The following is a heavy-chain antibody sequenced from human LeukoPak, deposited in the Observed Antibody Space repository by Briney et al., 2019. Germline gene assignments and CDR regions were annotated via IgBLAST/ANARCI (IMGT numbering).Heavy chain of an antibody. V-gene: IGHV4-4*02. CDR1: GGSISSSNW. Sequence: PSETLSLTCAVSGGSISSSNWWSWVRQSPGKGLEWIGEIYHRGSTNYNPSLKSRVTISVDTSKNQFSLKLSSVTAADTAVYYCARHRSGWLQSSFDYWGQGTLVTVSS. CDR2: IYHRGST. CDR3: ARHRSGWLQSSFDY. D-gene: IGHD5-24*01. J-gene: IGHJ4*02.